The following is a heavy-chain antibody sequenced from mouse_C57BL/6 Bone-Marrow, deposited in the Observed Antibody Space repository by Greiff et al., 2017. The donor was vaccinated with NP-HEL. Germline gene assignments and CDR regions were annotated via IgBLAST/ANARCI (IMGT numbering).Heavy chain of an antibody. J-gene: IGHJ4*01. D-gene: IGHD1-1*01. CDR2: IYPSDSET. V-gene: IGHV1-61*01. Sequence: VQLQQPGAELVRPGSSVKLSCKASGYTFTSYWMDWVKQRPGQGLEWIGNIYPSDSETHYNQKFKDKATLTVDKSSSTAYMQLSRLTSEDSAVDYCARRGTKVVTDYAMDYWGQGTTVTVSS. CDR1: GYTFTSYW. CDR3: ARRGTKVVTDYAMDY.